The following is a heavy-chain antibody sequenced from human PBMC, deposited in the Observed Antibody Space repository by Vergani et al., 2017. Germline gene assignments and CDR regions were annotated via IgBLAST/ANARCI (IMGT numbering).Heavy chain of an antibody. CDR2: IYWDDDK. D-gene: IGHD6-13*01. V-gene: IGHV2-5*02. J-gene: IGHJ4*02. CDR3: AHIFPVSSWPTFDY. Sequence: QITLKESGPTLVKPTQTLTLTCTFSGFSLSTSGVGVGWIRQPPGKALEWLALIYWDDDKRYSPSLKSRLTITKDTSKNQVVLPMTNMDPVDTATYYCAHIFPVSSWPTFDYWGQGTLVTVSS. CDR1: GFSLSTSGVG.